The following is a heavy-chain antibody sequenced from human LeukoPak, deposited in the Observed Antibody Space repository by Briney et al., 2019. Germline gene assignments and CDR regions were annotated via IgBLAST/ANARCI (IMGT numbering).Heavy chain of an antibody. CDR1: GGSISSSSYY. D-gene: IGHD3-22*01. V-gene: IGHV4-39*07. J-gene: IGHJ4*02. Sequence: SETLSLTCTVSGGSISSSSYYWGWIRQPPGKGLEWIGSIYYSGSTYYNPSLKSRVTISVDTSKNQFSLKLSSVTAADTAVYYCARLVVVYYFDYWGQGTLVTVSS. CDR2: IYYSGST. CDR3: ARLVVVYYFDY.